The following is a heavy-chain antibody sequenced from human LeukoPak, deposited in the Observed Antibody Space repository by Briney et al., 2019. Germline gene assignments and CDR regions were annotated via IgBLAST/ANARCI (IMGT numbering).Heavy chain of an antibody. CDR2: ISGYNGNT. Sequence: ASVKVSCKAAGHTFTNYDFGWVRQAPGQGLEWMGWISGYNGNTNYAQKFQGRITITTDTSTSTVYMDLRSLRSDDTAIYYCAGICNSASCFNFFKYWGQGTLVTVSS. J-gene: IGHJ4*02. CDR3: AGICNSASCFNFFKY. D-gene: IGHD2-2*01. V-gene: IGHV1-18*01. CDR1: GHTFTNYD.